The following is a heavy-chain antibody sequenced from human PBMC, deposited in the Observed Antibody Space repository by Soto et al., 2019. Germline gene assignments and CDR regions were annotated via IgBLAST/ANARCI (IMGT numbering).Heavy chain of an antibody. Sequence: QVQLQESGPGLVKPSETLSLTCTVSGGSISSYYWSWIRQPPGKGLEWIGYIYYSGSTNYNPSLTSRVTISVDTSKNQFSLKLSSVTAADTAVYYCARSHSSGWYSADYWGQGTLVTVSS. CDR1: GGSISSYY. CDR2: IYYSGST. D-gene: IGHD6-19*01. V-gene: IGHV4-59*01. J-gene: IGHJ4*02. CDR3: ARSHSSGWYSADY.